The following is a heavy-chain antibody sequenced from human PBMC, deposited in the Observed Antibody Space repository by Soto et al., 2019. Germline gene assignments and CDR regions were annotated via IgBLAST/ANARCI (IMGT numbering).Heavy chain of an antibody. D-gene: IGHD5-18*01. CDR1: GGSFSGYY. J-gene: IGHJ4*02. Sequence: QVQLQQWGAGLLKPSETLSLTCAVYGGSFSGYYWSWIRQPPGKGLEWIGEINHSGSTNYNPSLKSRVTISVDTSKNQFSLKLSSVTAADTAVYYCASGGARRWLDYWGQGTLVTVSS. CDR2: INHSGST. V-gene: IGHV4-34*01. CDR3: ASGGARRWLDY.